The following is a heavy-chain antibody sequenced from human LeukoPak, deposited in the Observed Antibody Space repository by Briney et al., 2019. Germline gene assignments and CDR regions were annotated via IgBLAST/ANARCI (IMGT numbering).Heavy chain of an antibody. CDR1: GFTFSSCS. CDR3: AREGAAAAPY. J-gene: IGHJ4*02. V-gene: IGHV3-21*01. Sequence: GGSLRLSCAASGFTFSSCSMNWVRQAPGKGLEWVSAISSSSSYIYYADSVKGRFTISRDNARNSLYLQMNSLRAEDTAMYYCAREGAAAAPYWGQGTLVTVSS. D-gene: IGHD6-13*01. CDR2: ISSSSSYI.